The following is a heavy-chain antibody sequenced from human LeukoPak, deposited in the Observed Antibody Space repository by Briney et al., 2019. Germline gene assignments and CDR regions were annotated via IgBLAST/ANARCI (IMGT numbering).Heavy chain of an antibody. Sequence: PGGSLRLSCAASGFTFSSYSMNWVRQAPGKWLEWVSSISSSSSYIYYADSVKGRFTISRDNAKNSLYLQMNSLRAEDTAVYYCARAPPPRWFGEPCWFDPWGQGTLVTVSS. CDR1: GFTFSSYS. V-gene: IGHV3-21*01. CDR3: ARAPPPRWFGEPCWFDP. D-gene: IGHD3-10*01. CDR2: ISSSSSYI. J-gene: IGHJ5*02.